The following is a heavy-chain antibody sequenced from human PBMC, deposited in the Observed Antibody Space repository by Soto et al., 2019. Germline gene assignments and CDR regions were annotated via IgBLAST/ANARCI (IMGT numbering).Heavy chain of an antibody. D-gene: IGHD3-22*01. J-gene: IGHJ5*02. CDR1: GGSISSSSYY. V-gene: IGHV4-39*01. CDR2: IYYSGST. CDR3: ARNWPYDSSGYFNWFDP. Sequence: SETLSLTCTVSGGSISSSSYYCGWIRQPPGKGLEWIGSIYYSGSTYYNPSLKSRVTISVDTSKNPFSLKLSSVTAADTAVYYCARNWPYDSSGYFNWFDPWGQGTLVTVSS.